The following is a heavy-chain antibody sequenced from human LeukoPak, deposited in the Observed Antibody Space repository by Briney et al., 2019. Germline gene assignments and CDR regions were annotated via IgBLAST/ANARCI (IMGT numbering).Heavy chain of an antibody. CDR3: ARDSEVYYYYGMDV. Sequence: GGSLRLSCAASGFTFSSYAMHWVRQAPGKGLEWVAVISYDGSNKYYADSVKGRFTISRDNSKNTLYLQMNSLRAEDTAVYYCARDSEVYYYYGMDVWGQGTTVTVSS. CDR2: ISYDGSNK. V-gene: IGHV3-30-3*01. CDR1: GFTFSSYA. J-gene: IGHJ6*02.